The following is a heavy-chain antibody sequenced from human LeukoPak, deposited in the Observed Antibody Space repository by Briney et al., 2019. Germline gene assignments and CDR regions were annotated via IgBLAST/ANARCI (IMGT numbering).Heavy chain of an antibody. J-gene: IGHJ4*02. CDR3: ARGGGYSYGFGIVTTPRPRAYYFDY. CDR2: FNRSGST. V-gene: IGHV4-34*01. D-gene: IGHD5-18*01. Sequence: SETLSLTCAVYGGSFSGYYWSWIRQPPGKGLEWIGEFNRSGSTNYNPSLKGRVTISVDTSKNQFSLKLSSVTAADTAVYYCARGGGYSYGFGIVTTPRPRAYYFDYWGQGTLVTVSS. CDR1: GGSFSGYY.